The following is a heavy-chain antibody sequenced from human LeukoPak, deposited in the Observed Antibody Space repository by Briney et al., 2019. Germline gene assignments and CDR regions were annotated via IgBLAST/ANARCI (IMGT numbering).Heavy chain of an antibody. CDR2: ISGSGGHT. CDR3: AKGGAATMRDGYNYYYYYMEV. J-gene: IGHJ6*03. D-gene: IGHD5-24*01. Sequence: PGGSLRLSCAASGITFSSHAMSWVRQAPGKGLEWVSLISGSGGHTYYGDSVKGRFTISRDNSTNRLYLQMNSLRPEDTAVYYCAKGGAATMRDGYNYYYYYMEVWGRGTKVTVSS. CDR1: GITFSSHA. V-gene: IGHV3-23*01.